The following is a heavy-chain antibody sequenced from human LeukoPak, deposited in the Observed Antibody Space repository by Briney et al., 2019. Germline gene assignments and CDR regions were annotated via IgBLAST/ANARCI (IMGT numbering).Heavy chain of an antibody. D-gene: IGHD4-23*01. J-gene: IGHJ4*02. CDR2: ISTYNGNT. CDR1: GYTFFTYG. V-gene: IGHV1-18*01. CDR3: ARQYGDNSGSLDH. Sequence: ASAEVSCKASGYTFFTYGVTWVRQAPGQGLEWMGWISTYNGNTIAQKFQGRVTLTTDTSTSTAYMELRSLKSDDTAVYYCARQYGDNSGSLDHWGQGTPVTVSS.